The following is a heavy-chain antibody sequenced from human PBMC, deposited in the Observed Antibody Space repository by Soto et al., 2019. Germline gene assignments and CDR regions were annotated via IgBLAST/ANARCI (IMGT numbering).Heavy chain of an antibody. V-gene: IGHV3-23*01. CDR3: AKDQSVLLWFGESYNWFDP. Sequence: GGSLRLSCAASGFTFSSYAMSWVHQAPGKGLEWVSAISGSGGSTYYADSVKGRFTISRDNSKNTLYLQMNSLRAEDTAVYYCAKDQSVLLWFGESYNWFDPWGQGTLVTVSS. CDR2: ISGSGGST. J-gene: IGHJ5*02. D-gene: IGHD3-10*01. CDR1: GFTFSSYA.